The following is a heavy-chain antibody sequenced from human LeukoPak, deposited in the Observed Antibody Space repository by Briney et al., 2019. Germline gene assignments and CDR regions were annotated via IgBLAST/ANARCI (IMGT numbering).Heavy chain of an antibody. CDR2: ISSSSSYI. D-gene: IGHD2-2*01. V-gene: IGHV3-21*01. Sequence: PGGSLRLPCAASGFTFSSYSMNWVRQAPGKGLEWVSSISSSSSYIYYADSVKGRFTISRDNAKNSLYLQMNSLRAEDTAVYYCARDGEWTSCSSTSCYADYWGQGTLVTVSS. CDR1: GFTFSSYS. CDR3: ARDGEWTSCSSTSCYADY. J-gene: IGHJ4*02.